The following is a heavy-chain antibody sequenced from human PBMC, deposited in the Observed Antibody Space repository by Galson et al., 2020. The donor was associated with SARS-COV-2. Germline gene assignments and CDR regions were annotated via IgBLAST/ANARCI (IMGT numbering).Heavy chain of an antibody. Sequence: GGSLRLSCAASGFTFSSYSINWVRQAPGKGLDWISSISGSSSVIYYIDSVKGRFTISRDNAQNSLYLQMNSLRAEDTAVYYCARWEATSWGIDYWGQGTLVTVSS. V-gene: IGHV3-21*01. CDR1: GFTFSSYS. D-gene: IGHD3-16*01. CDR2: ISGSSSVI. CDR3: ARWEATSWGIDY. J-gene: IGHJ4*02.